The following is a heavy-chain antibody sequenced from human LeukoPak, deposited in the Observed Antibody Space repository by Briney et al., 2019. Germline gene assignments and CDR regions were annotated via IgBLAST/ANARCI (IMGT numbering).Heavy chain of an antibody. V-gene: IGHV3-64*01. J-gene: IGHJ4*02. CDR1: GFTFSSYA. D-gene: IGHD6-13*01. Sequence: GGSLRLSCAASGFTFSSYAMHWVRHAPGKGLEYVSAISSNGGSTYYANSVKSRFTISRDNSKNTLYLQMGSLRAEDMAVYYCARQATRIAAAGTSIDYWGQGTLVTVSS. CDR3: ARQATRIAAAGTSIDY. CDR2: ISSNGGST.